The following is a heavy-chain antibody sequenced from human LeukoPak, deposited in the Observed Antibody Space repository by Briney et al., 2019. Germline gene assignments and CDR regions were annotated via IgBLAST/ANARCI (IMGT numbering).Heavy chain of an antibody. V-gene: IGHV3-74*01. J-gene: IGHJ6*04. CDR2: INSDGSST. Sequence: QPGGSLRLSCAASGFTFSSYWMHWVRHAPGKGLVWVSRINSDGSSTSYADSVKGRFTISRDNAKNTLYLQMNSLRAEDTAVYYCARDTQDIVVVPAAIALRYYYYYGMDVWGKGTTVTVSS. CDR1: GFTFSSYW. D-gene: IGHD2-2*02. CDR3: ARDTQDIVVVPAAIALRYYYYYGMDV.